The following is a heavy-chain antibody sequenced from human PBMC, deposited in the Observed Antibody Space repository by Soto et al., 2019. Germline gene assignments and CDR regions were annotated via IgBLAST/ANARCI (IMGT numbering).Heavy chain of an antibody. J-gene: IGHJ5*02. Sequence: PSETLSLTCGVYGGSFSHYFWTWVRQTPEGGLEWIGEIRSSGYTDYSPSLKSRLTISIDTSKSQFSLELTSMTAADTAMYYCAGGIAAAWEVLAHWGQGALVTVSS. CDR1: GGSFSHYF. D-gene: IGHD6-13*01. CDR3: AGGIAAAWEVLAH. V-gene: IGHV4-34*01. CDR2: IRSSGYT.